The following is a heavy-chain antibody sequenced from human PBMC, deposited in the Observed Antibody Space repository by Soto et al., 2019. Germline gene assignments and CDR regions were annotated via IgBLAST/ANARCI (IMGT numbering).Heavy chain of an antibody. CDR2: INAGNGNT. CDR1: GYTFTSYA. D-gene: IGHD3-3*01. V-gene: IGHV1-3*01. J-gene: IGHJ6*02. Sequence: QVQLVQSGAEVKKPGASVKVSCKASGYTFTSYAMHWVRQAPGQRLEWMGWINAGNGNTKYSQKFQGRVTITRDTSASTAYMELSSLRSEDTAVYYCARDVSYYDFWSGYYYYYGMDVWGQGTTVTVSS. CDR3: ARDVSYYDFWSGYYYYYGMDV.